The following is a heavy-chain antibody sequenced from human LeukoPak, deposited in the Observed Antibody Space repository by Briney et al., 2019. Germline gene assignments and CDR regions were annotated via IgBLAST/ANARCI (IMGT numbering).Heavy chain of an antibody. CDR1: GGTFSSYS. CDR3: ASLVVVVPAADYYYYGMDV. J-gene: IGHJ6*02. D-gene: IGHD2-2*01. V-gene: IGHV1-69*02. CDR2: IIPILGIA. Sequence: EASVKVFCKASGGTFSSYSIIWVRQAPGQGLEWMGRIIPILGIANYAQKFQGRVTITADKSTSTAYMELSSLRSEDTAVYYCASLVVVVPAADYYYYGMDVWGQGTTVTVSS.